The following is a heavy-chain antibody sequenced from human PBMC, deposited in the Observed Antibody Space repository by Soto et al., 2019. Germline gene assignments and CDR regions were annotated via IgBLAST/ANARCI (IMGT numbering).Heavy chain of an antibody. J-gene: IGHJ6*02. Sequence: EVQLVDSGGGFIYPGGSLRLSCAASGLTISNGWMNWVRQAPGKGLEWVGRIKTNTEGGTTDYAAAVKGRFTVSRDDSNNTLYLQMNSLKTEDTAVYYCTTGSVEGVWGQGTMVTVSS. CDR3: TTGSVEGV. V-gene: IGHV3-15*07. D-gene: IGHD2-15*01. CDR1: GLTISNGW. CDR2: IKTNTEGGTT.